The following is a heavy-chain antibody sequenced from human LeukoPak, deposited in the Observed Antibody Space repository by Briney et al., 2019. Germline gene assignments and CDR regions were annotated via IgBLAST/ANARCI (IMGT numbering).Heavy chain of an antibody. J-gene: IGHJ5*02. Sequence: GESLKISCKGSGYSFTSYWIGWVRQMPGKGLEWMGIIYPGDSDTRYSPSFQGQVTISADKSISTAYLQWSSLKASDTAMYYCARVGYCSSTSCYAAGWFDPWGQGTLVTVSS. CDR3: ARVGYCSSTSCYAAGWFDP. D-gene: IGHD2-2*01. CDR1: GYSFTSYW. CDR2: IYPGDSDT. V-gene: IGHV5-51*01.